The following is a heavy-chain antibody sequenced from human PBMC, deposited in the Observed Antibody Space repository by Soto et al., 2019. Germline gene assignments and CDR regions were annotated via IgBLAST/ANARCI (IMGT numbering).Heavy chain of an antibody. D-gene: IGHD1-26*01. CDR3: ARHVYSGSYLC. CDR1: GGSISSYY. V-gene: IGHV4-59*08. J-gene: IGHJ4*02. CDR2: IYYSGST. Sequence: SETLSLTCTVSGGSISSYYWSWIRQPPGKGLEWIGYIYYSGSTNYNPSLKSRVTISVDTSKNQFSLKLSSVTAADTAVYYCARHVYSGSYLCWGQGTLVTVSS.